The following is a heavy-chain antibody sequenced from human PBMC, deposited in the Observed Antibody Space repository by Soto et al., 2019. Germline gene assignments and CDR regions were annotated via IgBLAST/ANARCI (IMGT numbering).Heavy chain of an antibody. CDR2: ISSSGSTI. J-gene: IGHJ4*02. CDR1: GGSFSGYY. V-gene: IGHV3-11*01. D-gene: IGHD4-4*01. CDR3: ARDLDYSHDY. Sequence: LSLTCAVYGGSFSGYYWSWIRQPPGKGLEWVSYISSSGSTIYYADSVKGRFTISRDNAKNSLYLQMNSLRAEDTAVYYCARDLDYSHDYWGQGTLVTVSS.